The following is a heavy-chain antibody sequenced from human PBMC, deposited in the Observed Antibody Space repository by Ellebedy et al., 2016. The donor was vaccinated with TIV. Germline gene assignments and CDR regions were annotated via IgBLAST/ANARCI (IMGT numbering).Heavy chain of an antibody. J-gene: IGHJ5*02. CDR1: GYTFTGYY. Sequence: ASVKVSCXASGYTFTGYYMHWVRQAPGQGLEWMGWINPNSGGTNYAQKFQGWVTMTRDTSISTAYMELSRLRSDDTAVYYCARESTGNWFDPWGQGTLVTVSS. D-gene: IGHD4-17*01. V-gene: IGHV1-2*04. CDR2: INPNSGGT. CDR3: ARESTGNWFDP.